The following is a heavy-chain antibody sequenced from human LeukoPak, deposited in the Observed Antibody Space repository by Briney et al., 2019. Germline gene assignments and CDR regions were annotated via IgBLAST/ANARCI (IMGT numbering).Heavy chain of an antibody. CDR3: ARAELLTIFDY. V-gene: IGHV4-34*01. J-gene: IGHJ4*02. CDR1: GGSFSGYY. D-gene: IGHD3-3*01. CDR2: INHSGST. Sequence: SETLSLTCAVYGGSFSGYYWSWIRQPPGKGLEWIGEINHSGSTNYNPSLKSRVTISVDTSKNQFSLKLSSVTAADTAVYYCARAELLTIFDYWGQGTLVTVSS.